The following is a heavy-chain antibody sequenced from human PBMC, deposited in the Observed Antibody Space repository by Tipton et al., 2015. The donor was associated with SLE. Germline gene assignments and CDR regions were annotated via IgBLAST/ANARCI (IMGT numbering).Heavy chain of an antibody. V-gene: IGHV1-69*01. J-gene: IGHJ4*02. Sequence: QSGPEVKKPGSSVKVSCKASGGTFSTYAISWVRQAPGQGLEWMGGIIPIFGTANYAQKFQGRVTITADESTSTAYMELSSLRFEDTAVYYCARVSSSWYYFDYCGQGTLVTVSS. CDR1: GGTFSTYA. CDR2: IIPIFGTA. D-gene: IGHD6-13*01. CDR3: ARVSSSWYYFDY.